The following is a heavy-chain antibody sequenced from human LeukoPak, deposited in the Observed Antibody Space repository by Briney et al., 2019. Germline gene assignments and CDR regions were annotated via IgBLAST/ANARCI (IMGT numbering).Heavy chain of an antibody. CDR2: IYHSGST. CDR3: ARSRVWSDYWGYFDY. Sequence: SETLSLTCTVSGGSISSYYWNWIRQPPGKGLDWIGYIYHSGSTNYNPSLKSRVTISVDTSKTQISLKLRAVTAADTAVYYCARSRVWSDYWGYFDYWGQGTLVTVSS. J-gene: IGHJ4*02. V-gene: IGHV4-59*01. CDR1: GGSISSYY. D-gene: IGHD3-3*01.